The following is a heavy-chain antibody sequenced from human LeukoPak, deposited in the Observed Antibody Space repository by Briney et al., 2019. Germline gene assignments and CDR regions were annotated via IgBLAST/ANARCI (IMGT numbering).Heavy chain of an antibody. V-gene: IGHV3-7*01. CDR1: GFTFSNNW. CDR2: IKQDGSEK. CDR3: ASRSSVAASGPG. J-gene: IGHJ4*02. D-gene: IGHD2-15*01. Sequence: GGSLSLSCAASGFTFSNNWMSWVRQAPGKGLEWVANIKQDGSEKYYVDSVKGRFTISRDNAKNSLYLQMSSLRAEDTALYYCASRSSVAASGPGWGQGTLVTVSS.